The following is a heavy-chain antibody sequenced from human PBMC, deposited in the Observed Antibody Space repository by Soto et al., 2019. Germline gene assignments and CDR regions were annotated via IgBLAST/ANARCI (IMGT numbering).Heavy chain of an antibody. Sequence: QVQLVESVGGLVKPGGSLRVSCAASGFTFSDYYMTRIRQAPGKGLEWVSYISSRSRFIKDADSVKGRFIISRDNAKNSLSLQMNSLRVEDTAIYYCARVRSYGYGPGAMDVWGQGTTVTVSS. V-gene: IGHV3-11*06. CDR2: ISSRSRFI. CDR3: ARVRSYGYGPGAMDV. CDR1: GFTFSDYY. D-gene: IGHD3-16*01. J-gene: IGHJ6*02.